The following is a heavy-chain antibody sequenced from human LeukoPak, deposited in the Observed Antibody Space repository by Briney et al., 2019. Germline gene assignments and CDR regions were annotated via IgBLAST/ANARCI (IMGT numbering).Heavy chain of an antibody. CDR2: IYYSGST. V-gene: IGHV4-30-4*01. CDR3: ARDGSGSSQPIDY. J-gene: IGHJ4*02. CDR1: GGSISSGDYY. D-gene: IGHD3-10*01. Sequence: SSETLSLTCTVSGGSISSGDYYWRWIRQPPGKGLEWIGYIYYSGSTYYNPSLKSRVTISVDTSKNQFSPKLSSVTAADTAVYYCARDGSGSSQPIDYWGQGTLVTVSS.